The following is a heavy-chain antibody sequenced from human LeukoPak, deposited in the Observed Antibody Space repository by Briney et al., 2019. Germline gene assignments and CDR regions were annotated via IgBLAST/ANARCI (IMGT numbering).Heavy chain of an antibody. CDR3: ARGYDTSGYLVY. CDR2: IDTNTGNP. D-gene: IGHD3-9*01. Sequence: ASVMVSCKASGYTVSDWPIDGVRQAPGQGLEWTGWIDTNTGNPTYAQGFTGRFVFSLDTSVSTTYLQISSLKAEDTAVYYCARGYDTSGYLVYWGQGTLVTVSS. J-gene: IGHJ4*02. V-gene: IGHV7-4-1*02. CDR1: GYTVSDWP.